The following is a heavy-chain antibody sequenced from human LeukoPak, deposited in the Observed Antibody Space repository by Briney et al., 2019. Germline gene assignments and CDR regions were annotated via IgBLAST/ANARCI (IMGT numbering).Heavy chain of an antibody. CDR2: ISGSGSVT. V-gene: IGHV3-23*01. CDR3: ARGSGWDFDY. Sequence: GGSLRLSCAASGFTFSNYAMTWVRQAPGKGLEWASAISGSGSVTYYADSVKGRFTISRDNSKNTLYLQMNSLRAEDTAVYYCARGSGWDFDYWGQGTLVTVSS. CDR1: GFTFSNYA. J-gene: IGHJ4*02. D-gene: IGHD6-19*01.